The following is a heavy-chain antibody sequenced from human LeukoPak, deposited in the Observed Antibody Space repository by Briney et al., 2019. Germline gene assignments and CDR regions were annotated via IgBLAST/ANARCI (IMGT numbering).Heavy chain of an antibody. V-gene: IGHV4-34*01. Sequence: PSGTLSLTCAVYGGSFSGYYWSWIRQPPGKGLEWIGEINHSGSTNYNPSLKSRVTISVDTSKNQFSLKLSSVTAADTAVYYCARGLVGDILTGYYNSPDFDYWGQGTLVTVSS. CDR1: GGSFSGYY. CDR3: ARGLVGDILTGYYNSPDFDY. D-gene: IGHD3-9*01. J-gene: IGHJ4*02. CDR2: INHSGST.